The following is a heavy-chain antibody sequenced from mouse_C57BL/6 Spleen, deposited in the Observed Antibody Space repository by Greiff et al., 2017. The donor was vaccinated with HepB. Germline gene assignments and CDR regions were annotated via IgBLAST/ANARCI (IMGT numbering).Heavy chain of an antibody. CDR1: GYTFTSYW. CDR2: IDPNSGGT. J-gene: IGHJ2*01. CDR3: VITTVVDTYYFAY. Sequence: QVQLQQPGAELVKPGASVKLSCKASGYTFTSYWMHWVKQRPGRGLEWIGRIDPNSGGTNYNEKFKSKATLTVDKPSSTAYMQLSSLTSEDSAVYYGVITTVVDTYYFAYWGQGTTLTVS. D-gene: IGHD1-1*01. V-gene: IGHV1-72*01.